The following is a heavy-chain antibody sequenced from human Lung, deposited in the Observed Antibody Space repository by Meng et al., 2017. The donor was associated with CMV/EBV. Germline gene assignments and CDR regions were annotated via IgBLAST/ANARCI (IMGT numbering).Heavy chain of an antibody. CDR3: ARERGYCSMIDCYKDGMDV. CDR2: INVYNGRR. J-gene: IGHJ6*02. CDR1: GYTFTSYG. Sequence: ASAKVSXKASGYTFTSYGISWVRQAPGQGLEWMGWINVYNGRRDYAQRFKDRVTMTTDTSTSTAHMDLKSLRSDDTATYYCARERGYCSMIDCYKDGMDVWGQGXTVTVSS. D-gene: IGHD2-2*01. V-gene: IGHV1-18*01.